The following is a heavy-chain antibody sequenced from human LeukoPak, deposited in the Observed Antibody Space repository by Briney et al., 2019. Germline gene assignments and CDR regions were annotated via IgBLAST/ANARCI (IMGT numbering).Heavy chain of an antibody. CDR3: ARFSRDSSGYFDY. D-gene: IGHD3-22*01. V-gene: IGHV4-61*08. J-gene: IGHJ4*02. CDR1: GASIRSGDYY. CDR2: IYYSRST. Sequence: PSETLSLTCTVSGASIRSGDYYWSWIRRPPGKGLEWIGYIYYSRSTNYNPSLKSRVTISVDTSKNQFSLKLSSVTAADTAVYYCARFSRDSSGYFDYWGQGTLVTVSS.